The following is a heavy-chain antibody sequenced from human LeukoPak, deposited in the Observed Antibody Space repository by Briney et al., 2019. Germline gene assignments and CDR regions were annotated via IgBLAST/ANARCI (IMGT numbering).Heavy chain of an antibody. J-gene: IGHJ4*02. D-gene: IGHD6-13*01. CDR2: IYPGDSDT. Sequence: PGESLKISCKGSGYSSTSYWIGCVRQMRGKGLEWMGIIYPGDSDTRYSPSFQGQVTISADKSISTAYLQWSSLKASDTAMYYCARSSGYSSSWYEPYFDYWGQGTLVTVSS. CDR1: GYSSTSYW. CDR3: ARSSGYSSSWYEPYFDY. V-gene: IGHV5-51*01.